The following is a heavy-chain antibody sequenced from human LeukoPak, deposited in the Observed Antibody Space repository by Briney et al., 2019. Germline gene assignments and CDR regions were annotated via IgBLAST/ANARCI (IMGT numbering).Heavy chain of an antibody. V-gene: IGHV4-61*02. CDR1: GGSISSGSYY. Sequence: PSQTLSLTCTVSGGSISSGSYYWSWIRQPAGKGLEWIGRIYTSGSTNYNPSLKSRVTISVDTSKNQFSLKLSSVTAADTAVYYCARASYLYYYDSSGALDYWGQGTLVTVSS. J-gene: IGHJ4*02. D-gene: IGHD3-22*01. CDR2: IYTSGST. CDR3: ARASYLYYYDSSGALDY.